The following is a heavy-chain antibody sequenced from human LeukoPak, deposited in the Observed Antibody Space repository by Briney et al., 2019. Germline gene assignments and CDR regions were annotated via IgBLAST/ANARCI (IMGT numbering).Heavy chain of an antibody. CDR3: ASGVPAAMNSDF. V-gene: IGHV4-39*01. J-gene: IGHJ4*02. CDR2: IYYSGST. D-gene: IGHD2-2*01. Sequence: SETLSLTCTVSGGSISSSSYYWGWIRQPPGKGLEWIGNIYYSGSTYYNPSLKSRVTISRDTSKNQFSLKLSSVTAADTAVYHCASGVPAAMNSDFWGQGTLVTVSS. CDR1: GGSISSSSYY.